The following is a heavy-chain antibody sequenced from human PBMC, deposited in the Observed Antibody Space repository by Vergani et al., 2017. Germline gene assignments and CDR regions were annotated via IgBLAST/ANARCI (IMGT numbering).Heavy chain of an antibody. CDR3: ARRTYYDFRFDV. V-gene: IGHV4-39*01. Sequence: QLQLQESGPGLVKPSETLSLTCSVSGASIDRSKNYWGWIRQPPGKGLEWIGSVIYSGNTNYDPSLKSRVTISIDTSKNQFSLKLNSVTAADTAVYYCARRTYYDFRFDVWVQGILVTVSS. CDR1: GASIDRSKNY. D-gene: IGHD3-3*01. J-gene: IGHJ5*02. CDR2: VIYSGNT.